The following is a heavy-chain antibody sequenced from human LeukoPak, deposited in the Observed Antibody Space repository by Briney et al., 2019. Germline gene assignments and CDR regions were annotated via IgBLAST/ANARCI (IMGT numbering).Heavy chain of an antibody. CDR1: GFTFSSYW. J-gene: IGHJ4*02. CDR3: ARVGGSGSYRFDY. D-gene: IGHD3-10*01. V-gene: IGHV3-7*01. Sequence: GGSLRLSCAASGFTFSSYWMSWVRQAPGKGLEWVANIKQDGSGKYYVDSVKGRFTISRDNAKNSLYLQMNSLRAEDTAVYYCARVGGSGSYRFDYWGQGTLVTVSS. CDR2: IKQDGSGK.